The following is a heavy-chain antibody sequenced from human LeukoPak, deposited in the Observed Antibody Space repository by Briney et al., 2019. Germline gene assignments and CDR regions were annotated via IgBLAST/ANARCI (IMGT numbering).Heavy chain of an antibody. CDR1: GGSISSSSYY. CDR2: IYYSGGT. D-gene: IGHD6-13*01. CDR3: ARQEAAAGPPDY. Sequence: SETLSLTCTVSGGSISSSSYYWGWIRQPPGKGLEWIGSIYYSGGTYYNPSLKSRVTISVDTSKSQFSLKLSSVTAADTAVYYCARQEAAAGPPDYWGQGTLVTVSS. V-gene: IGHV4-39*07. J-gene: IGHJ4*02.